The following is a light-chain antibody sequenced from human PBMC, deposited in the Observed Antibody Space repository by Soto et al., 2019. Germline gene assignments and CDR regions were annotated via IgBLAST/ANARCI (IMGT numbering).Light chain of an antibody. V-gene: IGKV3-20*01. Sequence: EIVLTQSPGTLSLSSGERATLSCRASQSVNSNNLVWFQQKRGQAPRLLIYGISNRATDVPDRFSGSGSGTDFTLSISGLEPEDFAIYYCQHYGDSSWTFGQGTTVEIK. CDR1: QSVNSNN. CDR3: QHYGDSSWT. J-gene: IGKJ1*01. CDR2: GIS.